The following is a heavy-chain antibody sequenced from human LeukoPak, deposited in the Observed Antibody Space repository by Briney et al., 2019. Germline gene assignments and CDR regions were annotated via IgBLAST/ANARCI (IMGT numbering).Heavy chain of an antibody. CDR2: IYPGDSDT. D-gene: IGHD2-21*02. CDR1: GYSFTSYW. CDR3: ARRGGSADCGGDCYADY. J-gene: IGHJ4*02. V-gene: IGHV5-51*01. Sequence: GESLKISCKGSGYSFTSYWIGWVRQMPGKGLEWMGIIYPGDSDTRYSPSFQGQVTISADKSINTAYLQWSSLKASDTAMYYCARRGGSADCGGDCYADYWGQRTLVTYSS.